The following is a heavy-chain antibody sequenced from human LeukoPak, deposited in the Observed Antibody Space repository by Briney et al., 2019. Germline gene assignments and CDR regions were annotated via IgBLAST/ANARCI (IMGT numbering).Heavy chain of an antibody. D-gene: IGHD4-17*01. CDR2: INPNSGGT. Sequence: ASLKVSCKASGYTFTGYYMHWVRQAPGQGLEWMGWINPNSGGTNYAQKFQGRVTMPRDTSISTAYMELSRLRSDDTAVYYCARAVEYGEYVDYWGQGPLVPVSS. CDR1: GYTFTGYY. CDR3: ARAVEYGEYVDY. V-gene: IGHV1-2*02. J-gene: IGHJ4*02.